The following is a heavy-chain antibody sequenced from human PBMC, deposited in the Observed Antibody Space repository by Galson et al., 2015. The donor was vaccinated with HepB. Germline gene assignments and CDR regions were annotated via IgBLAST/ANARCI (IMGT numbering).Heavy chain of an antibody. CDR2: INPNSGGT. V-gene: IGHV1-2*06. D-gene: IGHD3-22*01. J-gene: IGHJ4*02. Sequence: SVKVSCKASGYTFTGYHLDWVRQTPGQGLEWMGRINPNSGGTNYAQKFQARVTMTRDTSTSTAYMDLSRLRSDDTAVYYCAREGRHFDSSGYSHKPPGDYWGQGTLVTVSS. CDR1: GYTFTGYH. CDR3: AREGRHFDSSGYSHKPPGDY.